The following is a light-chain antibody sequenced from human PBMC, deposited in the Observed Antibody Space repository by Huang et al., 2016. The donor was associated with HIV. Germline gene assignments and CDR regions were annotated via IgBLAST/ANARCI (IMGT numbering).Light chain of an antibody. CDR3: LQDYTYPWT. Sequence: AIQMTQSPASLSASVGDRVTITCRASQDIGNDLGWYQQRLGKAPKLLVPTASHLQSGVPSRFTGIGSGTHFTLTISGLQPEDFATYYCLQDYTYPWTFGQGTKVEI. CDR2: TAS. J-gene: IGKJ1*01. CDR1: QDIGND. V-gene: IGKV1-6*01.